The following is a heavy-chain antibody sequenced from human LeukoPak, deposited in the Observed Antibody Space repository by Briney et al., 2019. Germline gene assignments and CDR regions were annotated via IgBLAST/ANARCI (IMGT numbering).Heavy chain of an antibody. CDR1: VYTFTSYG. D-gene: IGHD3-10*01. J-gene: IGHJ4*02. Sequence: ASVKVSCKASVYTFTSYGISWLRQAPGQGLEWMGWISTYNGDRNYAQNLQGRVSMTTDTSTSTAYMELRSLRSDDTAVYYCAKDPSDLGGSGSYNYFDCWGQGTLVAVSS. V-gene: IGHV1-18*01. CDR3: AKDPSDLGGSGSYNYFDC. CDR2: ISTYNGDR.